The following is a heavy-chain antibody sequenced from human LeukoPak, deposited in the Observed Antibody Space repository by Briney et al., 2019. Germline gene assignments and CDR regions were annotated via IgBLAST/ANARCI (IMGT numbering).Heavy chain of an antibody. CDR2: INSHGSRT. CDR1: GFTFSNYW. V-gene: IGHV3-74*01. J-gene: IGHJ4*02. CDR3: ARQPDY. Sequence: GGSLRLSCAASGFTFSNYWMHWVRQAPGKGLVWVSHINSHGSRTNYADSVKGRFTISRDNAKNTLYLQMNSLRAEDTAVYYCARQPDYWGQGTLVTVSS. D-gene: IGHD1-14*01.